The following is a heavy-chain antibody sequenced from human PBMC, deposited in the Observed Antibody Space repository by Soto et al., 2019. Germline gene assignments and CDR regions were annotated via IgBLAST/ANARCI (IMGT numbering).Heavy chain of an antibody. CDR1: GYVFMSYG. D-gene: IGHD7-27*01. V-gene: IGHV1-18*01. CDR2: FTADDGDT. CDR3: ARRTLGSAIGVGDY. J-gene: IGHJ4*02. Sequence: AASGKVCFEASGYVFMSYGITWVRQAPGQGLEWMGCFTADDGDTNYAQKFQGRVTMTTDTSTSTAYMELRSLRSDDTAIYYCARRTLGSAIGVGDYWGQGTLVTVSS.